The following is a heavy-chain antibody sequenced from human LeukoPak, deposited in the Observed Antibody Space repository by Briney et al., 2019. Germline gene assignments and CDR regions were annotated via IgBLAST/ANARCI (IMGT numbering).Heavy chain of an antibody. V-gene: IGHV3-23*01. J-gene: IGHJ4*02. CDR1: EFTFSNYA. CDR3: AKDLYYDILTGYYS. Sequence: GGSLRLSCTASEFTFSNYAVSWVRQAPGKGLEWVSAISGSGGSTYYADSVKGRFTISRDNSKNTLYLQMNSLRAEDTAVYYCAKDLYYDILTGYYSWGQGTLVTVSS. D-gene: IGHD3-9*01. CDR2: ISGSGGST.